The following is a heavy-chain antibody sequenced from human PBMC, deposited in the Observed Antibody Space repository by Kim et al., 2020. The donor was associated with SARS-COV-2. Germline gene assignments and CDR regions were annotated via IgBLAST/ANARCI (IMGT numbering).Heavy chain of an antibody. J-gene: IGHJ4*02. V-gene: IGHV3-23*01. CDR3: AKDRGAVFGDS. D-gene: IGHD3-16*01. Sequence: YHADSVGGRFTISRDNSRNILYLQMNTLRAEDAALYYCAKDRGAVFGDSWGRGTLVAVSS.